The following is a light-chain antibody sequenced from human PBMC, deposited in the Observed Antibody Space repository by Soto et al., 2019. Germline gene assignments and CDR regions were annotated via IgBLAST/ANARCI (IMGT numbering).Light chain of an antibody. V-gene: IGLV1-44*01. J-gene: IGLJ3*02. CDR1: SSNIGTNT. CDR3: VAWDDSLNGWV. CDR2: FNN. Sequence: QPVLTQPPSASGTPGQRVTISCSGSSSNIGTNTVNWYQHLPGTAPKLLIYFNNQRPSGVPDRFSGSKSDTSASLAISGLQSEDEADYYCVAWDDSLNGWVFGGGTKLTVL.